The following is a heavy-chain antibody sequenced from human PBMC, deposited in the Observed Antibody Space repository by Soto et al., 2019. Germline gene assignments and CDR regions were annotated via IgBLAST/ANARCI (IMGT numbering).Heavy chain of an antibody. Sequence: VASVKVSCKASGYTFTSYYMHWVRQAPGQGLEWMGIINPNDGGTNYAQKFQGRVTMTRDTSTSTVYMELSSLRSEDTALYYCARGSGSGSYCEHWGQGTLVTVSS. CDR3: ARGSGSGSYCEH. CDR2: INPNDGGT. J-gene: IGHJ4*02. CDR1: GYTFTSYY. D-gene: IGHD3-10*01. V-gene: IGHV1-46*01.